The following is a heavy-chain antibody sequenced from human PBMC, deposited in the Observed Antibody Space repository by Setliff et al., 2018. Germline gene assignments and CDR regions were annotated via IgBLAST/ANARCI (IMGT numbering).Heavy chain of an antibody. J-gene: IGHJ4*02. V-gene: IGHV3-7*01. Sequence: GGSLRLSCAASRFTFSNYWMSWVRQAPGKGLEWVANIKEDGSEKYYVDSVKGRFTISRDNAKNSLDLQMNSLRGEDTAVYYCVRGYCSSSSCYGTMGYWGQGTLVTAPQ. D-gene: IGHD2-2*01. CDR1: RFTFSNYW. CDR2: IKEDGSEK. CDR3: VRGYCSSSSCYGTMGY.